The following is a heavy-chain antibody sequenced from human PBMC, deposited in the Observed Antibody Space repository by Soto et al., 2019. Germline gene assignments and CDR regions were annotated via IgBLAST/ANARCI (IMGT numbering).Heavy chain of an antibody. J-gene: IGHJ6*02. V-gene: IGHV3-20*04. CDR1: GGPFDDYT. CDR3: AREGIAVAGLYYYYGMDV. Sequence: GGSLRLSWAASGGPFDDYTVNWVRPAPGKGLEWVSLISWDRGSAYYADSVKGRFTISRDNAKNSLYLQMNSLRAEDTAVYYCAREGIAVAGLYYYYGMDVWGQGTTVTVSS. CDR2: ISWDRGSA. D-gene: IGHD6-19*01.